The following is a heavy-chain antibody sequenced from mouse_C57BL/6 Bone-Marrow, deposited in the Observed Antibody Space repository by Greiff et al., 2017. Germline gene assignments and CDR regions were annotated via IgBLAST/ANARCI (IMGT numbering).Heavy chain of an antibody. V-gene: IGHV5-4*01. CDR1: GFTFSSYA. D-gene: IGHD2-1*01. J-gene: IGHJ3*01. CDR2: ISDGGSYT. CDR3: ARDYGNYESAY. Sequence: EVQGVESGGGLVKPGGSLKLSCAASGFTFSSYAMSWVRQTPEKRLEWVATISDGGSYTYYPDNVKGRFTISRDNAKNNLYLQMSHLKSEDTAMYYCARDYGNYESAYWGQGTLVTVSA.